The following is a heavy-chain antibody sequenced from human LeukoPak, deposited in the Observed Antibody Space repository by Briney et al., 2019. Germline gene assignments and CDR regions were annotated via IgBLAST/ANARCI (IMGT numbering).Heavy chain of an antibody. V-gene: IGHV4-59*08. J-gene: IGHJ6*02. Sequence: SETLSLTCTVSGGSISGYYWSWIRQPPGKGLEWIGYIYYSGSTNYNPSLKSRVTISVDTSKNQFSLKLSSVTAADTAVYYCARTARITRYYGMDVWGQGTTVIVSS. CDR3: ARTARITRYYGMDV. CDR2: IYYSGST. CDR1: GGSISGYY.